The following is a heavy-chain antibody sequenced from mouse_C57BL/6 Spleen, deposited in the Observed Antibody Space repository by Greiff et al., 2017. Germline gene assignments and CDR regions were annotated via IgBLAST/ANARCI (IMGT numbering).Heavy chain of an antibody. J-gene: IGHJ2*01. Sequence: EVQRVESGPGLVKPSQSLSLTCSVTGSSITSGYYWNWIRQFPGNKLEWMGYISYDGSNNYNPSLKNRISITRDTSKNQFFLKLNSVTTEDTATYYCARGEYYFDYWGQGTTLTVSS. CDR1: GSSITSGYY. CDR2: ISYDGSN. CDR3: ARGEYYFDY. V-gene: IGHV3-6*01.